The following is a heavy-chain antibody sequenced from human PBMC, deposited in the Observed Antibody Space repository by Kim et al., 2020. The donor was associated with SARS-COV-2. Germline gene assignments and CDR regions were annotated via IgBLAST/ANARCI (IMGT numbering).Heavy chain of an antibody. J-gene: IGHJ3*02. V-gene: IGHV3-33*01. CDR1: GFTFSSYG. CDR3: ARELRWFGELKNAFDI. Sequence: GGSLRLSCAASGFTFSSYGMHWVRQAPGKGLEWVAVIWYDGSNKYYADSVKGRFTISRDNSKNTLYLQMNSLRAEDTAVYYCARELRWFGELKNAFDIWGQGTMVTVSS. CDR2: IWYDGSNK. D-gene: IGHD3-10*01.